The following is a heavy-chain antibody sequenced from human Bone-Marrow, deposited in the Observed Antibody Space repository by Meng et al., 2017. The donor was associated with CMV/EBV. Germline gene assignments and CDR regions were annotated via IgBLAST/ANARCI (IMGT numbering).Heavy chain of an antibody. CDR2: ISPSARST. CDR1: GFPLRPSF. D-gene: IGHD6-13*01. J-gene: IGHJ4*02. CDR3: TKGGIGSSGLDF. Sequence: CAASGFPLRPSFMTCVRQAHGHGLECVSSISPSARSTSYADSVKGRFTIFRDNSKNTLYLQMNSLRVEDTALYYCTKGGIGSSGLDFWGQGTLVTVSS. V-gene: IGHV3-23*01.